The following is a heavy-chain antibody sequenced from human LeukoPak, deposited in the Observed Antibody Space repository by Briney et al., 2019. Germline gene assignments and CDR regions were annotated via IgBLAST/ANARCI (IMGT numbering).Heavy chain of an antibody. J-gene: IGHJ4*02. CDR1: GGSISSGGYY. V-gene: IGHV4-31*03. CDR2: IYYSGST. Sequence: SETLSLTCTVSGGSISSGGYYWSWIRQHPGKGLEWIGYIYYSGSTCYNPSLKSRVTISVDTSKNQFSLKLSSVTAADTAVYYCASSGGSGYEVDYWGQGTLVTVSS. CDR3: ASSGGSGYEVDY. D-gene: IGHD5-12*01.